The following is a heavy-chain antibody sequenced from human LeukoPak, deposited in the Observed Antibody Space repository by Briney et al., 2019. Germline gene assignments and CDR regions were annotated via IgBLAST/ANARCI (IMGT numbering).Heavy chain of an antibody. CDR2: IFRTGST. Sequence: SETLSLTCTVSGVSIGTSSYYWGWIRQPPGKVLEWIGSIFRTGSTYYSASLRSRLSISVDTSKNHIVLKLTSVTAADTAVYFCARRVGFYGSGSLNYFDPWGQGILVSVSS. CDR1: GVSIGTSSYY. D-gene: IGHD3-10*01. J-gene: IGHJ5*01. CDR3: ARRVGFYGSGSLNYFDP. V-gene: IGHV4-39*02.